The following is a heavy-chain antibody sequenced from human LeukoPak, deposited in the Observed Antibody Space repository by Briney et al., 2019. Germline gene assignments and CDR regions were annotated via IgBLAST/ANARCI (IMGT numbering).Heavy chain of an antibody. V-gene: IGHV3-15*01. CDR1: GFTFSNAW. CDR3: TTDMILHDFWSGYPFDY. D-gene: IGHD3-3*01. CDR2: IKSKTDGGTT. Sequence: GGSLRLSCAASGFTFSNAWMSWVRQAPGKGLEWVGRIKSKTDGGTTDYAAPVKGRFTISRDDSKNTLYLQMNSLKTEDTAVYYCTTDMILHDFWSGYPFDYWGQGTLVTVSS. J-gene: IGHJ4*02.